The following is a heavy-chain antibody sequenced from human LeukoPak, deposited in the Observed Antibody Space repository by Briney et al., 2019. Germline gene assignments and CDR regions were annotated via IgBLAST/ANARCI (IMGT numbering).Heavy chain of an antibody. J-gene: IGHJ3*02. CDR1: GYTFTSYG. CDR2: ISAYNGNT. V-gene: IGHV1-18*04. Sequence: ASVKVSCKASGYTFTSYGISWVRQAPGQGLEWMGWISAYNGNTNYAQKLQVRVTMTTDTSTSTAYMELRSLRSDDTAVYYCARDGGIRAVGHDAFDIWGQGTMVTVSS. D-gene: IGHD6-19*01. CDR3: ARDGGIRAVGHDAFDI.